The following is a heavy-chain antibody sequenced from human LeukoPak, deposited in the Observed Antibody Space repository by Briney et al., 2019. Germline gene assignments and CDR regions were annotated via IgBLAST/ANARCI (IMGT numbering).Heavy chain of an antibody. CDR2: INPNSGGT. J-gene: IGHJ4*02. CDR1: GYTFTGYY. V-gene: IGHV1-2*02. D-gene: IGHD3-22*01. Sequence: ASVKVSCKASGYTFTGYYMHWVRQAPGQGLEWMGWINPNSGGTNYAQKFQGRVTITADESTSTAYMELSSLRSEDTAVYYCAREGDYYDSSGYYYFDYWAREPWSPSPQ. CDR3: AREGDYYDSSGYYYFDY.